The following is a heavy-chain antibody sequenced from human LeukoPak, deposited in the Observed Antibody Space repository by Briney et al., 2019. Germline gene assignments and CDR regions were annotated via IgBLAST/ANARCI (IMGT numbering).Heavy chain of an antibody. CDR1: GGSISSYY. D-gene: IGHD6-19*01. CDR3: ARARRIAVAGTSDYYYYGMDV. J-gene: IGHJ6*02. Sequence: PSETLSLTCTVSGGSISSYYWSWIRQPAGKGLEWIGRIYTSGSTNYNPSLKSRVTMSVDTSKNQFSLKLGSVTAADTAVYYCARARRIAVAGTSDYYYYGMDVWGQGTTVTVSS. V-gene: IGHV4-4*07. CDR2: IYTSGST.